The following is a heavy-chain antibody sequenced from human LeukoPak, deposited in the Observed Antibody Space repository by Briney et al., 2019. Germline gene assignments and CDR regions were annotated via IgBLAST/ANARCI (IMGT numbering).Heavy chain of an antibody. CDR1: GGSISSGSYY. CDR2: IYTSGST. Sequence: SETLSLTCTVSGGSISSGSYYWSWIRQPAGKGLEWIGRIYTSGSTNYNPSLKSRVTISVDTSKNQLSLKLSSVTAAETAVYYCARGGVYCSGGSCYRQNYYYYMDVWGKGTTVTISS. J-gene: IGHJ6*03. V-gene: IGHV4-61*02. D-gene: IGHD2-15*01. CDR3: ARGGVYCSGGSCYRQNYYYYMDV.